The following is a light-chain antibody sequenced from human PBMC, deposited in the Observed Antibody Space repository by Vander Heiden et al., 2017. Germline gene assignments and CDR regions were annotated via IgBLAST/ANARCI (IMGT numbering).Light chain of an antibody. CDR2: DAS. V-gene: IGKV1-39*01. CDR3: QQSYSAPRT. J-gene: IGKJ1*01. CDR1: QSISNY. Sequence: DIQMTQPPSSLSASVGDRVTITCRSSQSISNYLNWYQQKPGKAPNLLIYDASSLQSGVPSRFSGSGSGTDFTLTISSLQPEDFATYYCQQSYSAPRTFGRGTRVEIK.